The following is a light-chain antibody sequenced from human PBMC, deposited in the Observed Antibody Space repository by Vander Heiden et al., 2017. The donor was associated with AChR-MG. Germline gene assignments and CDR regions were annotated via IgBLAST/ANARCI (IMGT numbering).Light chain of an antibody. CDR3: QQYNNWPSWT. Sequence: EIVMTPSPATLSVSPGERATLSCRASQSVSSNLAWYQQKPGQAPGLLIYGASTRATGIPARFSGSGSGTEFTLTIGSLQSEDFAVYYCQQYNNWPSWTFGQGTKVEIK. J-gene: IGKJ1*01. CDR2: GAS. V-gene: IGKV3-15*01. CDR1: QSVSSN.